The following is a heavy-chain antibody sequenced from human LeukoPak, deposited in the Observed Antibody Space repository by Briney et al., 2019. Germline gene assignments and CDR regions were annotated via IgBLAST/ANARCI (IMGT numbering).Heavy chain of an antibody. D-gene: IGHD5-24*01. J-gene: IGHJ4*02. CDR1: GGSITTNY. CDR2: IYTGGST. V-gene: IGHV4-4*07. CDR3: ARDRRDGYNSFYYFDY. Sequence: SETLSLTCTVSGGSITTNYWRWIRQPAGKGLEWIGRIYTGGSTNYNPSLKSRVTMSVDTSKSQFSLKLNSVTAADTAVYYCARDRRDGYNSFYYFDYWGQGTLVTVSS.